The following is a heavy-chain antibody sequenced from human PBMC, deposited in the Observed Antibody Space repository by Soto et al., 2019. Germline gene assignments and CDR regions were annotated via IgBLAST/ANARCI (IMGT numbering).Heavy chain of an antibody. V-gene: IGHV3-23*01. Sequence: EVQLLESGGGLVQPGGSLRLSCAASGFTFSSYAMSWVRQAPGNGLEWVSAISGSGGSTYYADSGKGRFTISRDNSKNTLYLQMNSLRAEDTAVYYCAKDWVVVVITSGYYFDYWGQGTLVTVSS. CDR3: AKDWVVVVITSGYYFDY. D-gene: IGHD3-22*01. CDR1: GFTFSSYA. J-gene: IGHJ4*02. CDR2: ISGSGGST.